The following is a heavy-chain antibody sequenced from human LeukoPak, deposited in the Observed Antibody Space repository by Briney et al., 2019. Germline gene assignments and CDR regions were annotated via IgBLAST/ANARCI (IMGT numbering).Heavy chain of an antibody. J-gene: IGHJ3*02. CDR1: GYTFTTSG. CDR2: ISGYDGNT. V-gene: IGHV1-18*01. CDR3: ARDIVGTFDI. Sequence: ASVKVSCKASGYTFTTSGLSWVRQAPEQGLEWMGWISGYDGNTNYAQKLQGRVTMTTDTSTTTAYMELRSLRSDDTAIYYCARDIVGTFDIWGQGTMVTVSS. D-gene: IGHD3-16*02.